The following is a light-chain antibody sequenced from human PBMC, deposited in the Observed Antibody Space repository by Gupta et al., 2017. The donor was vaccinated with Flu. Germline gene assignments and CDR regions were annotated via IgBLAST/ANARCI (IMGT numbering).Light chain of an antibody. V-gene: IGLV1-40*01. CDR1: SSNIGAGYD. J-gene: IGLJ1*01. Sequence: QSVLTQPPSVSGAPGQRVTISCTGSSSNIGAGYDVHWYQQLPGTAPKLLIYRNTNRPSGVPDRFSGSKSGTSASQAITGLQAEDETDYYCQSYDSSLSGFVFGTGTKVTVL. CDR2: RNT. CDR3: QSYDSSLSGFV.